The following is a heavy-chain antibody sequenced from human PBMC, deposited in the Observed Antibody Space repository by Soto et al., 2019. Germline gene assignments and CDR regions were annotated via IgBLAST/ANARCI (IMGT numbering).Heavy chain of an antibody. CDR1: GGTFSSYA. J-gene: IGHJ6*02. Sequence: SVKVSCKASGGTFSSYAISWVRQAPGQGLEWMGGIIPIFGTANYAQKFQGRVTITADESTSTAYMELSSLRSEDTAVYYCARDGYSYGNYYYGMDVWGQGTTVTVSS. V-gene: IGHV1-69*13. CDR3: ARDGYSYGNYYYGMDV. CDR2: IIPIFGTA. D-gene: IGHD5-18*01.